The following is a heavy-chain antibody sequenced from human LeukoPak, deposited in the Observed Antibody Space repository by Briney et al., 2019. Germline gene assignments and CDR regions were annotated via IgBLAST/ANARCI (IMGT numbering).Heavy chain of an antibody. CDR3: AKTDDGGYSGYQESYQYVDV. Sequence: ASVKVSCKASGYTFTSYDINWVRQATGQGLEWMGWMNPNSGNTGYAQKFQGRVTITRNTSISTAYMELSSLRSEDTAVYYCAKTDDGGYSGYQESYQYVDVWGNGTTVTISS. J-gene: IGHJ6*03. D-gene: IGHD5-12*01. V-gene: IGHV1-8*03. CDR1: GYTFTSYD. CDR2: MNPNSGNT.